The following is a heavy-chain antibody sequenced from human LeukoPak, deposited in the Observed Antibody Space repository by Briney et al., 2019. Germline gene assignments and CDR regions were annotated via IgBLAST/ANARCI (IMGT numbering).Heavy chain of an antibody. D-gene: IGHD6-6*01. CDR1: GESFSAYF. CDR3: AARSSTLTAARCFDD. CDR2: IDHRGNS. J-gene: IGHJ4*03. V-gene: IGHV4-34*01. Sequence: SETLSLTCAVHGESFSAYFWSWIRQVPGKGLEWIGEIDHRGNSNYNPPLKSRATISVDTSKNHFSLSLTSVTAADTAVYYCAARSSTLTAARCFDDWGQGTVVTASS.